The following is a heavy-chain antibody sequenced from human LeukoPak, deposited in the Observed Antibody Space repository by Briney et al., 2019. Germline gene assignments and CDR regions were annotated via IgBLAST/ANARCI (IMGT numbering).Heavy chain of an antibody. CDR2: ISSNGGST. CDR1: GFSFSSYA. V-gene: IGHV3-64*01. CDR3: ARGEPHVDY. D-gene: IGHD1-14*01. Sequence: GGSLRLSCAASGFSFSSYAMHWVRQAPGKGLEYVSAISSNGGSTYYANSEKGRFTISRDNSKNTLYLQMGSLRAEDMAVYYCARGEPHVDYWGKGTLVTVSS. J-gene: IGHJ4*02.